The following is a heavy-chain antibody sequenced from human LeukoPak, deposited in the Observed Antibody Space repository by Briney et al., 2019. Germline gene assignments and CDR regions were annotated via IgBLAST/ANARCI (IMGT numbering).Heavy chain of an antibody. Sequence: HPGGSLRLSCTASGFTFGDYAMSCVRPPPGKGLEGVGFIRSKAYGGTTAYTGSVKGRFTISRDHSKSIAYLQMNSLKTEDTAVYYCASFPRLIAAYYFYYMNVWGKGTTVTVSS. V-gene: IGHV3-49*04. J-gene: IGHJ6*03. CDR2: IRSKAYGGTT. D-gene: IGHD2-21*01. CDR1: GFTFGDYA. CDR3: ASFPRLIAAYYFYYMNV.